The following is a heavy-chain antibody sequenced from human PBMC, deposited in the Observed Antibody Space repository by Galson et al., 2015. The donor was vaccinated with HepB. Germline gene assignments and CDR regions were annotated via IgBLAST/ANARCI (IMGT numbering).Heavy chain of an antibody. J-gene: IGHJ4*02. CDR2: ISAYNGNT. Sequence: SVKVSCKASGYTFTSYGISWVRQAPGQGLEWMGWISAYNGNTNYAQKLQGRVTMTTDTSTSTAYMELRSLRSDDTAVYYCARVYDYVWGSYRPPYFDYWGQGTLVTVSS. CDR1: GYTFTSYG. D-gene: IGHD3-16*02. V-gene: IGHV1-18*01. CDR3: ARVYDYVWGSYRPPYFDY.